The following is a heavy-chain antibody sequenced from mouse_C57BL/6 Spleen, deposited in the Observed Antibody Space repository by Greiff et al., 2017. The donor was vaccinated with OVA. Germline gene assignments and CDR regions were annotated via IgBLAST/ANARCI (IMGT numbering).Heavy chain of an antibody. D-gene: IGHD3-2*02. V-gene: IGHV1-53*01. J-gene: IGHJ4*01. CDR2: INPSNGGT. CDR1: GYTFTSYW. Sequence: QVQLKQPGTELVKPGASVKLSCKASGYTFTSYWMHWVKQRPGQGLEWIGNINPSNGGTNYNEKFKSKATLTVDKSSSTAYMQLSSLTSEDSAVYYCARSGGSAQAYYAMDYWGQGTSVTVSS. CDR3: ARSGGSAQAYYAMDY.